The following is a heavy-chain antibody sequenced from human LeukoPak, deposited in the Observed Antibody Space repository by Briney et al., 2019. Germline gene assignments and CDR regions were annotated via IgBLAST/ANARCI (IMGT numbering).Heavy chain of an antibody. CDR1: GGSINSYY. Sequence: PSETLSLTCTVSGGSINSYYWSWIRQPAGKGLEWIGRIYSSGSTNYNPSLKSRVSMSVDTSKNQFSLKLTSVTAADTALYYCARGGKATVVTMWGQGILVIVSS. J-gene: IGHJ4*02. D-gene: IGHD4-23*01. CDR3: ARGGKATVVTM. CDR2: IYSSGST. V-gene: IGHV4-4*07.